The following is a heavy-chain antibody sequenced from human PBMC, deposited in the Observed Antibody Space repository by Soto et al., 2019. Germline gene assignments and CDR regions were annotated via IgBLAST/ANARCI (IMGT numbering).Heavy chain of an antibody. V-gene: IGHV3-30*18. D-gene: IGHD3-22*01. CDR2: ISYDGSNK. J-gene: IGHJ6*02. CDR3: AKEFRDYYDSSGLRAYYYYGMDV. CDR1: GFTFSSYG. Sequence: GGSLRLSCAASGFTFSSYGMHWVRQAPGKGLEWVAVISYDGSNKYYADSVKGRFTISRDNSKNTLYLQMNSLRAEDTAVYYCAKEFRDYYDSSGLRAYYYYGMDVWGQGTTVTV.